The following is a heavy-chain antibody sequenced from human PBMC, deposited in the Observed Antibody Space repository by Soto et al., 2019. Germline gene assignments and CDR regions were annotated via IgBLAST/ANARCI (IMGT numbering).Heavy chain of an antibody. CDR1: GFTFSNYA. V-gene: IGHV3-23*01. D-gene: IGHD6-19*01. J-gene: IGHJ4*02. CDR3: AKGKTSGWYFFDY. Sequence: GGSLRLSCAASGFTFSNYAMSWVRQAPGKGLEWVSGISASGRDTYYADSVKDRFTISRDNSKNTVYLQMNSLSADDTATYYCAKGKTSGWYFFDYWGQGTPVTASS. CDR2: ISASGRDT.